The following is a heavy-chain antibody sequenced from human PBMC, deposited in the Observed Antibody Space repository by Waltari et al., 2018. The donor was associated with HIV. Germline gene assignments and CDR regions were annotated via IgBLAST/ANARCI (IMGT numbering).Heavy chain of an antibody. D-gene: IGHD3-10*01. CDR3: ARSLHYYGSGRFDF. Sequence: EVQLVESGGGLVQPGGSLRLSCTASGLAFTSYWMHWVRQVPGKGLVWVSGINSDGRRRTHADSLRGRFTISRDNAKNTLFLQMNSLRVEDTALYYCARSLHYYGSGRFDFWGQGTLVAVSS. CDR1: GLAFTSYW. J-gene: IGHJ4*02. CDR2: INSDGRRR. V-gene: IGHV3-74*03.